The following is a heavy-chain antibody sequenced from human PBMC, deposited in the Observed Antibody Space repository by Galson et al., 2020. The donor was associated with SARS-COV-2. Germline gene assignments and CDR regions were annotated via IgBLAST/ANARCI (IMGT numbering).Heavy chain of an antibody. V-gene: IGHV3-23*01. J-gene: IGHJ3*02. CDR3: AKYIVVVPAAESDDAVDS. CDR1: GFTFSSYA. D-gene: IGHD2-2*01. Sequence: GGSLRLSCAASGFTFSSYAMSWVRQAPGKGLEWVSAISGSGGSTYYADSVKGRFTISRDNSKNTLYLQMNSLRAEDTAVYYCAKYIVVVPAAESDDAVDSWGQGTMVTVAS. CDR2: ISGSGGST.